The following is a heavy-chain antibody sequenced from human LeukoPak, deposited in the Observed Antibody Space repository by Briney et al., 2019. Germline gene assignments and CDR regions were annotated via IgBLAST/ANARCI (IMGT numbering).Heavy chain of an antibody. J-gene: IGHJ3*02. Sequence: SVKVSCKASGGTFSSYAISWVRQAPGQGLEWMGGIIPIFGTANYAQKFQGRVTITADESTSTAYMELSSLRAEDTAVYYCTREKDYYDSSGYYRDAFDIWGQGTKVTASS. CDR3: TREKDYYDSSGYYRDAFDI. CDR2: IIPIFGTA. D-gene: IGHD3-22*01. CDR1: GGTFSSYA. V-gene: IGHV1-69*13.